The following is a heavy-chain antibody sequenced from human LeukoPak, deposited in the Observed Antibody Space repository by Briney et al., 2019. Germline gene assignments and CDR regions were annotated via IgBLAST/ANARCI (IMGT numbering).Heavy chain of an antibody. CDR1: GFTFSSYA. CDR3: ARGGITDYGDYSSFDY. V-gene: IGHV3-23*01. CDR2: ISGSGGST. Sequence: GGSLRLSCAASGFTFSSYAMSWVRQAPGKGLEWVSAISGSGGSTYYADSVKGRFTISRDNSKNTLYLQMNSLRAEDTGVYYCARGGITDYGDYSSFDYWGQGTLLTVSS. J-gene: IGHJ4*02. D-gene: IGHD4-17*01.